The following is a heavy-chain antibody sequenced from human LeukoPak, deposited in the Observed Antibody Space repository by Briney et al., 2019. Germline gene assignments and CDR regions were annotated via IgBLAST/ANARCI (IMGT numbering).Heavy chain of an antibody. CDR1: GFTFSSYW. CDR2: IKQDGSEK. V-gene: IGHV3-7*01. CDR3: AGGPVFLIDC. J-gene: IGHJ4*02. D-gene: IGHD3-3*01. Sequence: GGSLRLSCAASGFTFSSYWMSWVRQAPGKGLEWVANIKQDGSEKHYVDSVKGRHTISRDNAKNLLYLQMNSLRVEDTAVYYCAGGPVFLIDCWGQGTLVTVSS.